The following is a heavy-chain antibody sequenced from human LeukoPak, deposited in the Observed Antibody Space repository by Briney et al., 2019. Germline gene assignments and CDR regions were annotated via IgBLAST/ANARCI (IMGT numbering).Heavy chain of an antibody. CDR3: AKDRGMYSSGWYYFDY. CDR1: GFTFSSYA. Sequence: GGSLRLSCAASGFTFSSYAMSWVRQAPGKGLEWVSAISGSGGSTYYADSVKGRFAISRDNSKNTLYLQMNSLRAEDTAVYYCAKDRGMYSSGWYYFDYWGQGTLVTVSS. CDR2: ISGSGGST. D-gene: IGHD6-19*01. V-gene: IGHV3-23*01. J-gene: IGHJ4*02.